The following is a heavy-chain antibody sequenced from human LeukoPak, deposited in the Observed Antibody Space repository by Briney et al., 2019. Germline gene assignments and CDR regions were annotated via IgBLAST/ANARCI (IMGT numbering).Heavy chain of an antibody. J-gene: IGHJ4*02. Sequence: ASVKVSCKASGGTFSSYAISWVRQAPGQGLEWMGGIIPIFGTANYAQKFQGRVTITADKSTSTAYMELSSLRSEDTAVYYCARASAELVVITHFDYWGQGTLVTVSS. CDR1: GGTFSSYA. D-gene: IGHD3-22*01. V-gene: IGHV1-69*06. CDR2: IIPIFGTA. CDR3: ARASAELVVITHFDY.